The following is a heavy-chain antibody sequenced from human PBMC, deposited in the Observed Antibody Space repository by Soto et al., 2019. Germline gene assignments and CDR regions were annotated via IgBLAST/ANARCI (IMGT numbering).Heavy chain of an antibody. D-gene: IGHD2-21*02. CDR2: VYYSGGA. CDR3: TRDGDGRMTTNPYYYYGMDV. Sequence: PSETLSLTCTVSGGSISGYYWSWIRQPPGKGLEWIGNVYYSGGAKYNPSVKRRVSISVDTSKNQFSLNLSSVTDADTAVYYCTRDGDGRMTTNPYYYYGMDVWGPGSTVTVSS. CDR1: GGSISGYY. J-gene: IGHJ6*02. V-gene: IGHV4-59*01.